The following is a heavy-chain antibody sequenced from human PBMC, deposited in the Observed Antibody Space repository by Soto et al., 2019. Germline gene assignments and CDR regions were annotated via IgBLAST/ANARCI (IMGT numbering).Heavy chain of an antibody. CDR2: ISSSSSYI. J-gene: IGHJ4*02. CDR1: GFTFSNSN. CDR3: ARVYHSDSSGYLI. Sequence: GGYLRISCAAYGFTFSNSNMNWVRQAPGKGLEWVSSISSSSSYIYYADSVKGRFTISRDNAKNSLYLQMNSLRAEDTAVYYYARVYHSDSSGYLIWGKGT. D-gene: IGHD3-22*01. V-gene: IGHV3-21*01.